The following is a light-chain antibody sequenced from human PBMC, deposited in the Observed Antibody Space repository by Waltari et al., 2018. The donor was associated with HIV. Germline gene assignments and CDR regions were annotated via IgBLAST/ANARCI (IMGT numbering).Light chain of an antibody. J-gene: IGLJ2*01. CDR2: GNN. CDR1: LSHIGRTT. Sequence: VLSQAPSASGAPGQRIVISCSGDLSHIGRTTVSLSQHSPGRAPRLLIDGNNERPSEVPDRFSGSKSGSSASLAISGLQSEDEGDYFCAAWDDGLSGVIFGGGTRLTV. V-gene: IGLV1-47*01. CDR3: AAWDDGLSGVI.